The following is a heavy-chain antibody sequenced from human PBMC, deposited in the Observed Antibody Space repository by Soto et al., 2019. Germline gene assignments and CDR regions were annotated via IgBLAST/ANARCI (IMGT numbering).Heavy chain of an antibody. Sequence: SETLSLTCSVAGGSISSYYWSWIRQPPGKGLEWIGYIYYSGSTNYNPSLKSRVTISVDTSKNQFPLKLSSVTAADTAVYYCARHPIVVVPAAPHVWFDPWGQGTLVTVSS. CDR1: GGSISSYY. D-gene: IGHD2-2*01. CDR2: IYYSGST. CDR3: ARHPIVVVPAAPHVWFDP. V-gene: IGHV4-59*08. J-gene: IGHJ5*02.